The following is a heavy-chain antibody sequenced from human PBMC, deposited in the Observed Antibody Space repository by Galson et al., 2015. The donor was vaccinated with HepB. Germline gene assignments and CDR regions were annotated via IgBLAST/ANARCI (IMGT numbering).Heavy chain of an antibody. V-gene: IGHV3-48*02. J-gene: IGHJ3*02. D-gene: IGHD2-2*01. CDR3: AKFCSTSFGSDAFHI. CDR2: ISTDSSTI. Sequence: SLRLSCAASGFTFSSYTMNWVRQAPGKGLEWLSYISTDSSTIYYADSVKGRFTISRDNAKNSLYLQMHSLRDEDTAVYYCAKFCSTSFGSDAFHIWGQGTMVTVSS. CDR1: GFTFSSYT.